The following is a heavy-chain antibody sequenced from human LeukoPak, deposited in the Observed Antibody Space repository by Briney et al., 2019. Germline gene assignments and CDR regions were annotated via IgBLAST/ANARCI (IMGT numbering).Heavy chain of an antibody. J-gene: IGHJ4*02. CDR2: MNPNSGNT. V-gene: IGHV1-8*03. CDR1: GYTITSYD. D-gene: IGHD6-19*01. CDR3: ARGLRQWLANELGNLFDY. Sequence: ASVKVSCKASGYTITSYDINWVRQATGQGLEWMGWMNPNSGNTGYAQRFQGRVTITRNTSISTAYMELSSLRSEDTAVYYCARGLRQWLANELGNLFDYWGQGTLVTVSS.